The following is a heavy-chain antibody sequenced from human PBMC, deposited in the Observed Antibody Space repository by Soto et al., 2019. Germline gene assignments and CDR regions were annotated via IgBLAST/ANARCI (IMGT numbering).Heavy chain of an antibody. CDR2: IIPIFGTA. Sequence: SVKVSCKASGGTFSSYAISWVRQAPGQGLEWMGGIIPIFGTANYAQKFQGRVTITADESTSTAYMELSSLRSEDTAVYYCASSVLGNYDFWSGYSTLDPWGQGTLVTVSS. D-gene: IGHD3-3*01. V-gene: IGHV1-69*13. J-gene: IGHJ5*02. CDR1: GGTFSSYA. CDR3: ASSVLGNYDFWSGYSTLDP.